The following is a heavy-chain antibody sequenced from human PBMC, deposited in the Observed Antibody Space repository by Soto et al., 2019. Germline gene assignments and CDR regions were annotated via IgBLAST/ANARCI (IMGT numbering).Heavy chain of an antibody. CDR3: AKSPRGDGYADWYFDL. CDR2: IKPSDIT. J-gene: IGHJ2*01. V-gene: IGHV3-23*01. CDR1: GFTFTTYA. D-gene: IGHD5-12*01. Sequence: VQVLESGGGLVQPGGSLRLSCAASGFTFTTYALTWVRLAAGRGLVWVSSIKPSDITYHPYSVRGRFTVSRDNSKTPLYLQMSSLRFEETAIYYCAKSPRGDGYADWYFDLWGRSTLVTVSS.